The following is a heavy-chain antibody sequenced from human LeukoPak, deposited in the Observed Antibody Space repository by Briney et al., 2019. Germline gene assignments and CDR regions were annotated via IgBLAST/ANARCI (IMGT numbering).Heavy chain of an antibody. J-gene: IGHJ6*03. Sequence: SQTLSLTCTVSGGSINSGSYYWSWIRQPAGKGLEWIGRIYTSGSTNYSPSLKSRVTISVDTSKNQFSLKLSSVTAADTAVYYCASTLIPYDSSGYYFGYYCYMDVWGKGTTVTIS. CDR2: IYTSGST. CDR3: ASTLIPYDSSGYYFGYYCYMDV. V-gene: IGHV4-61*02. CDR1: GGSINSGSYY. D-gene: IGHD3-22*01.